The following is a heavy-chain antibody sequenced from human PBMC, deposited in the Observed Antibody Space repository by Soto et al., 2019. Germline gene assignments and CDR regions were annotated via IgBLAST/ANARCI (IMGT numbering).Heavy chain of an antibody. CDR1: GFPVSSNY. J-gene: IGHJ4*02. Sequence: PGGSLRLSCAASGFPVSSNYMSWVRQAPRKGLEWVSVIYSGGSTYYADSVKGRFTISRDNSKNTLYLQMNSLRAEDTAVYYCARATSYYVWGSYRPYYFDYWGQGTLVTVSS. CDR3: ARATSYYVWGSYRPYYFDY. CDR2: IYSGGST. V-gene: IGHV3-66*01. D-gene: IGHD3-16*02.